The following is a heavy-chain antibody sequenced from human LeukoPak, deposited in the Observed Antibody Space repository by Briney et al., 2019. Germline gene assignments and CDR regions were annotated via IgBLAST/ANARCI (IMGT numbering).Heavy chain of an antibody. CDR3: ARGGGDDILTGYYRHYYYGMDV. Sequence: SVKVSCKASGGTFSSYAISWVRQAPGQGLEWMGGIIPIFGTANYAQKFQGRVTITADKSTSTAYMELSSLRSEDTAVYYCARGGGDDILTGYYRHYYYGMDVWGKGTTVTVSS. CDR2: IIPIFGTA. V-gene: IGHV1-69*06. CDR1: GGTFSSYA. J-gene: IGHJ6*04. D-gene: IGHD3-9*01.